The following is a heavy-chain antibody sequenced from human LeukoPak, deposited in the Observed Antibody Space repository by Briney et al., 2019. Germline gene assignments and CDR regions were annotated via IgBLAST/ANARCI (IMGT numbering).Heavy chain of an antibody. CDR3: AREGHYDILTGYSPVEYYYYYMDV. D-gene: IGHD3-9*01. CDR1: RFTFSTYT. V-gene: IGHV3-30*04. CDR2: MSYDGNDK. Sequence: GGSLRLSCAASRFTFSTYTIHWVRQAPGKGLEWVAVMSYDGNDKHYAASVKGRFTISRDNSKNTVYLQMNSLRAEDTAVYYCAREGHYDILTGYSPVEYYYYYMDVWGKGTTVTVSS. J-gene: IGHJ6*03.